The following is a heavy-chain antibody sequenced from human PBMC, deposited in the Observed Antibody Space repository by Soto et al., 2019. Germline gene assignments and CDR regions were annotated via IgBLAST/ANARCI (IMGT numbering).Heavy chain of an antibody. Sequence: GGSLRLACGASGFTFSGYEMNWVRQAPGKGLQWISYISSSGTTMYYTDSVKGRFIISRDNAKNSLHLQMNSLRAEETAVYYCAGVRGDFWSGYSTGMVAHCGQGTLVTVSS. CDR2: ISSSGTTM. CDR3: AGVRGDFWSGYSTGMVAH. CDR1: GFTFSGYE. V-gene: IGHV3-48*03. J-gene: IGHJ1*01. D-gene: IGHD3-3*01.